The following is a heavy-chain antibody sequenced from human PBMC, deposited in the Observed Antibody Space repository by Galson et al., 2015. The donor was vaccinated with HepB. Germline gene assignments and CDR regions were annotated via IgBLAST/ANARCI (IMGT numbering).Heavy chain of an antibody. V-gene: IGHV1-69*06. CDR3: ARDPGIAVAGRRDGFDP. J-gene: IGHJ5*02. Sequence: SVKVSCKASGGTFSSYAISWVRQAPGQGLEWMGGIIPIFGTANYAQKFQGRVTITADKSTSTAYMELSSLRSEDTAVYYCARDPGIAVAGRRDGFDPWGQGTLVTVSS. D-gene: IGHD6-19*01. CDR2: IIPIFGTA. CDR1: GGTFSSYA.